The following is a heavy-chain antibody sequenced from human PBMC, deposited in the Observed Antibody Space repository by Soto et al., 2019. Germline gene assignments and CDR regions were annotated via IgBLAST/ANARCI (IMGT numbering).Heavy chain of an antibody. CDR1: GFSFSNFG. V-gene: IGHV3-30*13. CDR3: VKEKAWSVELVGMDV. Sequence: QAQLVESGGGVVQPGRSLRLSCIVSGFSFSNFGMHWVRQAPGKGLEWVAAMSFDGSKNYYADSVKGRFTISRDVSKNSLYLQMESLIPEDTAVYFCVKEKAWSVELVGMDVWGQGTTVIVSS. CDR2: MSFDGSKN. J-gene: IGHJ6*02. D-gene: IGHD3-3*01.